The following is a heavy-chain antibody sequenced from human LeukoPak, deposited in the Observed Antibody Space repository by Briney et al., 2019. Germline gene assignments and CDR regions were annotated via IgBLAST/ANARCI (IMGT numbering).Heavy chain of an antibody. D-gene: IGHD3-9*01. V-gene: IGHV3-23*01. CDR3: AKGGDILTGYLDY. Sequence: GGSLRLSCAASGFTFRSYAMSWLRQAPAKGRHWVSAISRIGGSTYYADAVKGRFTISRDNSKNPLYLQMNSLRAEDTAVYYCAKGGDILTGYLDYWGQGTLVTVSS. J-gene: IGHJ4*02. CDR1: GFTFRSYA. CDR2: ISRIGGST.